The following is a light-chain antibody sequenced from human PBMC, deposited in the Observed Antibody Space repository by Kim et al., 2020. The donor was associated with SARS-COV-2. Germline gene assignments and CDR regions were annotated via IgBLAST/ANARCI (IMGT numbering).Light chain of an antibody. Sequence: GKSVTISCTGNSSDVGAFNYGSWYQQYPRKAPKSIIYRVTNGPSWVPYRFSGSKSGNTHSLTVSGLQAEDEAEYICTSFKGVKHVAFGGGTQLTVL. CDR3: TSFKGVKHVA. CDR1: SSDVGAFNY. J-gene: IGLJ2*01. CDR2: RVT. V-gene: IGLV2-8*01.